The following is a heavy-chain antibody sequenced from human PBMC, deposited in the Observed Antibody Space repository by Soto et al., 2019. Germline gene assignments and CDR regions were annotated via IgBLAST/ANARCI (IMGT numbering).Heavy chain of an antibody. D-gene: IGHD6-13*01. CDR2: INAGNGNT. Sequence: QVQLVQSGAEVKKPGASVKVSCKASGYTCTSYAMHWVRQAPGQRHERMGWINAGNGNTKYSQKLQGRVTITRDTSASTAYMQLNSPRSEDTAVYYCASSHIAADPYIMDVCGQGTTVTVSS. J-gene: IGHJ6*02. CDR1: GYTCTSYA. CDR3: ASSHIAADPYIMDV. V-gene: IGHV1-3*01.